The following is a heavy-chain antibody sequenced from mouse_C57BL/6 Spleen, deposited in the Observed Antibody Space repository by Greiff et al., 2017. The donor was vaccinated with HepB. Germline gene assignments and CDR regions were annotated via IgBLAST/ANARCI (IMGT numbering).Heavy chain of an antibody. CDR1: GYTFTDYY. D-gene: IGHD1-1*01. V-gene: IGHV1-26*01. J-gene: IGHJ2*01. CDR2: INPNNGGT. CDR3: AREGTTVGFDY. Sequence: EVQLQQSGPELVKPGASVKISCKASGYTFTDYYMNWVKQSHGKSLEWIGDINPNNGGTSYNQKFKGKATLTVDKSSSTAYMELRSLTSEDSAVYYCAREGTTVGFDYWGQGTTLTVSS.